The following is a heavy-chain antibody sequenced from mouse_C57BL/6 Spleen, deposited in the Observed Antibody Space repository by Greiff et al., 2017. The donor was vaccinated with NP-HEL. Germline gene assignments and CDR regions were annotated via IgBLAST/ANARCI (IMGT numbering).Heavy chain of an antibody. CDR3: ARYVDGYHVCFDY. J-gene: IGHJ2*01. Sequence: EVQLQQSGPELVKPGASVKISCKASGYTFTDYYMNWVKQSHGKSLEWIGDINPNNGGTSYNQKFKGKATLTVDTSSSTAYMELRSLTSEDSAVYYCARYVDGYHVCFDYWGQGTTLTVSS. D-gene: IGHD2-3*01. CDR2: INPNNGGT. CDR1: GYTFTDYY. V-gene: IGHV1-26*01.